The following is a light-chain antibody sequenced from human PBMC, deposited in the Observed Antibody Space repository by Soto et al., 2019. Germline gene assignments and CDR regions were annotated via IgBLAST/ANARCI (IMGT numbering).Light chain of an antibody. V-gene: IGKV3-11*01. CDR1: QSVSSY. CDR2: DAS. Sequence: EIVLTQSPATLSLSPGERATLSCRASQSVSSYLAWYQQKPGQAPRLLIYDASNRATGIPARFSGSGSGTDFPLTISSLETEEGALYYCRQGVNWFPSIPFGQGTR. J-gene: IGKJ5*01. CDR3: RQGVNWFPSIP.